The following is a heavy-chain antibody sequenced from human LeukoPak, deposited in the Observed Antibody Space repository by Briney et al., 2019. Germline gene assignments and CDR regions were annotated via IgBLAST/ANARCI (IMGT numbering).Heavy chain of an antibody. D-gene: IGHD2-2*01. V-gene: IGHV4-39*01. J-gene: IGHJ5*02. CDR3: ARRGRYQLLHFDP. Sequence: PSETLSLTCTVSGGSISSSSYYWGWIRRPPGKGLEWIGSIYYSGSTYYNPSLKSRVTISVDTSKNQFSLKLSSVTAADTAVYYCARRGRYQLLHFDPWGQGTLVTVSS. CDR2: IYYSGST. CDR1: GGSISSSSYY.